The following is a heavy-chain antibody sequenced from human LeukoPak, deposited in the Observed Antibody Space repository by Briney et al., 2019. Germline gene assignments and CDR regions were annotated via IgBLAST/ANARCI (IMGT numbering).Heavy chain of an antibody. CDR2: INSDGSNT. CDR3: ARDYWFWYSGSDRIPFDY. D-gene: IGHD1-26*01. V-gene: IGHV3-74*01. CDR1: GFTFSSYW. J-gene: IGHJ4*02. Sequence: GGSLRLSCAASGFTFSSYWMHWVCQAPGKGLVWVSHINSDGSNTDYAESVKGRFTISRDNAKNTLYLQMNSLRAEDTAVYYCARDYWFWYSGSDRIPFDYWGQGTLVTASS.